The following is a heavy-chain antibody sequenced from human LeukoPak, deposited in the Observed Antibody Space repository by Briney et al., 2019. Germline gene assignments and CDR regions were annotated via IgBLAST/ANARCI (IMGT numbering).Heavy chain of an antibody. CDR1: GFSISSYY. J-gene: IGHJ6*03. CDR2: IYYSGST. Sequence: SETLSLTCTVSGFSISSYYWSWIRQPPGKGLEWIGYIYYSGSTNYNPSLKSRVTISVDTSKNQFSLKLSSVTAADTAVYYCARRSMTTVSSDYYYYMDVWGKGTTVTVSS. CDR3: ARRSMTTVSSDYYYYMDV. V-gene: IGHV4-59*08. D-gene: IGHD4-11*01.